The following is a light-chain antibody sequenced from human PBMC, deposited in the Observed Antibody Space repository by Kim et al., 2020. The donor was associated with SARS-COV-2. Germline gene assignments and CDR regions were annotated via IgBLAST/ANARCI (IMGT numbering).Light chain of an antibody. J-gene: IGLJ3*02. Sequence: GQRVTLSCTGSSSSIGSYTVNWYQQQQGTTPKVLMYSNNRQPPWVPDRCSCCNTGTTASLPISGVQHEDEAAYYCGAWYASMSGRVFGGGTQLTVL. CDR2: SNN. CDR3: GAWYASMSGRV. CDR1: SSSIGSYT. V-gene: IGLV1-44*01.